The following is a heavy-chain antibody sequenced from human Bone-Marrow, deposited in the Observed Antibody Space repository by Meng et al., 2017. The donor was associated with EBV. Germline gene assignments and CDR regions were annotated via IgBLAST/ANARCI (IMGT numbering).Heavy chain of an antibody. CDR3: ASESGRGFTPDY. Sequence: QGQVVQSGGEVKKPGSSVKVSCKTSGGTFRSDAISWVRQAPGQGLEWMGGLIPLSDAPHYAQKFQGRVTITADESTSTHYLDLSGLRAEDTAVYYCASESGRGFTPDYWGQGTLVTVSS. V-gene: IGHV1-69*01. J-gene: IGHJ4*02. D-gene: IGHD3-10*01. CDR2: LIPLSDAP. CDR1: GGTFRSDA.